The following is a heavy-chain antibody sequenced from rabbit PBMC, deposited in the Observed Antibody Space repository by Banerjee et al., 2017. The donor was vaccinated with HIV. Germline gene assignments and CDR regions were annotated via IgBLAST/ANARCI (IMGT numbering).Heavy chain of an antibody. Sequence: QSLEESGGDLVKPGASLTLTCTASGFSFSSSYYMCWVRQAPGKGLEWIACIYAGSSGSTYYASWAKGRFTISKTSSTTVTLQMTSLTAADTATYFCARNIGGTYEITRLDLWGPGTLVTVS. CDR1: GFSFSSSYY. V-gene: IGHV1S40*01. CDR2: IYAGSSGST. J-gene: IGHJ3*01. D-gene: IGHD5-1*01. CDR3: ARNIGGTYEITRLDL.